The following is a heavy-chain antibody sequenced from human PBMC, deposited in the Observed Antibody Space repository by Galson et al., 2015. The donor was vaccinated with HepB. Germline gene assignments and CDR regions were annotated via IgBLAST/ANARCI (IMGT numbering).Heavy chain of an antibody. J-gene: IGHJ4*02. V-gene: IGHV3-48*02. CDR3: ASGLGVGYDFWSGYQNDY. Sequence: SLRLSCAASGFTFSSYSMNWVRQAPGKGPEWVSYISSSSSTIYYADSVKGRFTISRDNAKNSLYLQMNSLRDEDTAVYYCASGLGVGYDFWSGYQNDYWGQGTLVTVSS. CDR1: GFTFSSYS. CDR2: ISSSSSTI. D-gene: IGHD3-3*01.